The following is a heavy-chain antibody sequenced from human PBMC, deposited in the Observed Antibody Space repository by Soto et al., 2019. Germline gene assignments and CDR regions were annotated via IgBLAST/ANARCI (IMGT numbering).Heavy chain of an antibody. V-gene: IGHV1-69*01. CDR3: ASNGTYSSSLSQYSGMDV. CDR1: GGTFDNFI. J-gene: IGHJ6*02. D-gene: IGHD1-26*01. CDR2: IVPMLGTP. Sequence: QVQLVQSGAEVKEPGSSVRVSCKASGGTFDNFIMNWVRQTPGQGLEWMGGIVPMLGTPTYDEKFKGRVTLSATGSTSTMYMEVTSLSSEDTAIYYCASNGTYSSSLSQYSGMDVWGQGTTVTVSS.